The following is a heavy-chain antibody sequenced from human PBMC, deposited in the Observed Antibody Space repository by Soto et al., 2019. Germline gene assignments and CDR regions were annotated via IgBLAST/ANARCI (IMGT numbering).Heavy chain of an antibody. CDR2: INPSVGST. V-gene: IGHV1-46*01. J-gene: IGHJ5*02. CDR3: ARGGSAAGTFALYNWFDP. D-gene: IGHD6-13*01. Sequence: ASVKVSCKASGYTFTKYYMHWVRQAPGQGLEWMGIINPSVGSTSYAQKFQGRVTMTRDTSTSTVYMELSSLSSEDTAVYYCARGGSAAGTFALYNWFDPWGQGPLAIV. CDR1: GYTFTKYY.